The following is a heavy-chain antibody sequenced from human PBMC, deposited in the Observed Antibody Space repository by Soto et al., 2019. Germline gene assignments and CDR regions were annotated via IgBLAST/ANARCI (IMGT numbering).Heavy chain of an antibody. J-gene: IGHJ6*02. Sequence: SVKVSCKASGGTFSSYAISWVRQAPGQGLEWMGGIIPIFGTANYAQKFQGRVTITADESTSTAYMELSSLRSEDTAVYYCARVRRSITIFGVARAPAYYYYGMDVWGQGTTVTVSS. D-gene: IGHD3-3*01. V-gene: IGHV1-69*13. CDR1: GGTFSSYA. CDR2: IIPIFGTA. CDR3: ARVRRSITIFGVARAPAYYYYGMDV.